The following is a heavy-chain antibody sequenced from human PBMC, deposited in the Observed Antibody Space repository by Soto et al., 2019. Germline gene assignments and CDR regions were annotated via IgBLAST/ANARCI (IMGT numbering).Heavy chain of an antibody. CDR1: GFTFSSYA. D-gene: IGHD3-10*01. V-gene: IGHV3-23*01. CDR2: ISGSGGST. CDR3: AKDWGIWFGELCQFCY. J-gene: IGHJ4*02. Sequence: EVQLLESGGGLVQPGGSLRLSCAASGFTFSSYAMSWVRQAPGKGLEWVSAISGSGGSTYYADSVKGRFTISRDNSKNTRYLQMNSRRAEDSAVYYCAKDWGIWFGELCQFCYWGQGTLVTVSS.